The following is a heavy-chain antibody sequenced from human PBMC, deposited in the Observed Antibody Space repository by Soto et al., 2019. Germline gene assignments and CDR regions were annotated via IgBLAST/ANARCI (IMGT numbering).Heavy chain of an antibody. CDR1: GYTFTTHA. D-gene: IGHD2-21*01. CDR3: ARGKGIEEKYFFYGSDN. J-gene: IGHJ6*02. CDR2: INGGTGQT. Sequence: ASVKVSCKASGYTFTTHAMHWVRQAPGQSLEWMGWINGGTGQTKHSQRFQGRVTITRDTSASTAYMELSSLRSEDTAVYYCARGKGIEEKYFFYGSDNRGQRNTVP. V-gene: IGHV1-3*01.